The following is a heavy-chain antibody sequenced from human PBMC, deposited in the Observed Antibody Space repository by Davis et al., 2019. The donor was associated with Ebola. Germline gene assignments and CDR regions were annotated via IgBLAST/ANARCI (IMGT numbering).Heavy chain of an antibody. CDR3: AKGFHDFWSGALDY. Sequence: GESLKISCAASGFTLSTYGMHWVRQAPGKGLEWVAVISYDGSDKYYTDSVKGRFTISRDNSKNLLYLQMNSLRGEDTAVYYCAKGFHDFWSGALDYWGQGALVTVSS. J-gene: IGHJ4*02. CDR1: GFTLSTYG. D-gene: IGHD3-3*01. CDR2: ISYDGSDK. V-gene: IGHV3-30*18.